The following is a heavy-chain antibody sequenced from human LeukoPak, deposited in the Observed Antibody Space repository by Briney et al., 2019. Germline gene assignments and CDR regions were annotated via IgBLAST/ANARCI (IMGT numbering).Heavy chain of an antibody. J-gene: IGHJ4*02. V-gene: IGHV3-23*01. CDR3: AKDSYDNRETAMVPTY. CDR2: ISGSGGST. D-gene: IGHD5-18*01. Sequence: GGSLRLSCAASGFTFSSYSMNWVRQAPGKGLEWVSAISGSGGSTYYADSVKGRFTISRDNSKNTLYLQMNSLRAEDTAVYYCAKDSYDNRETAMVPTYWGQGTLVTVSS. CDR1: GFTFSSYS.